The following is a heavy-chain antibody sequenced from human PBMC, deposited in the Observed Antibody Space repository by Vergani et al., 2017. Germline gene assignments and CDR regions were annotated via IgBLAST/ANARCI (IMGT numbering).Heavy chain of an antibody. D-gene: IGHD3-16*01. CDR3: VKDNDYDADGPFDL. CDR1: GFTFSNSA. J-gene: IGHJ2*01. Sequence: VQLVESGGGLVQSGGSLRLSCAASGFTFSNSAVSWVRQAPGRGLEWVSGIDRNYGVKNGNSFEGRFSISRDNAKKAVFLQMNNLRHEDTALYFCVKDNDYDADGPFDLWGRGTLVTVSS. CDR2: IDRNYGVK. V-gene: IGHV3-20*04.